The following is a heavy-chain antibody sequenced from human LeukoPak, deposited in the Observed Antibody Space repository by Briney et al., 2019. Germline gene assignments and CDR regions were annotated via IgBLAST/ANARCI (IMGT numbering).Heavy chain of an antibody. V-gene: IGHV3-7*01. CDR2: IKQDGSRR. CDR1: RFTFNNYA. J-gene: IGHJ6*02. CDR3: ARDDGSYYYYYYGMDV. Sequence: GGSLKLSCAASRFTFNNYAMNWVRQAPGKGLEWVANIKQDGSRRYYVDSVKGRFTISRDNAKNSLYLQMNNLRAEDTAVYYCARDDGSYYYYYYGMDVWGQGTTVTVSS. D-gene: IGHD1-26*01.